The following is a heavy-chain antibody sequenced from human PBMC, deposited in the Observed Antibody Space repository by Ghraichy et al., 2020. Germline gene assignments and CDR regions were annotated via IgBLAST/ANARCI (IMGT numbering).Heavy chain of an antibody. V-gene: IGHV4-31*03. D-gene: IGHD3-3*01. Sequence: SETLSLTYSVSGGSMNSGAYYWSWIRQHPGEGPEWIGYIDNSGNTYYHPSLKSRVSMSVDTSKNQFSLNLTSVTAADTATYYCARDTPMTIFGVVRSYYMDVWGTGTTVIVSS. CDR1: GGSMNSGAYY. CDR3: ARDTPMTIFGVVRSYYMDV. J-gene: IGHJ6*03. CDR2: IDNSGNT.